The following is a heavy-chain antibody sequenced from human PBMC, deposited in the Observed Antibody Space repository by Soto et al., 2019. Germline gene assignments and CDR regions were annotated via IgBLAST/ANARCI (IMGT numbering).Heavy chain of an antibody. CDR2: IHYSGST. CDR3: TKYRRTEAEGYSLDY. J-gene: IGHJ4*02. V-gene: IGHV4-59*01. Sequence: PSETLSLTCTVSGGSLSGSYWSWIRQTPGKVLEWVGYIHYSGSTNYNPSLKSRVTMSVDSAKNQFSLQLIYVTAADTAVYFCTKYRRTEAEGYSLDYWGQGALVTVSS. D-gene: IGHD2-15*01. CDR1: GGSLSGSY.